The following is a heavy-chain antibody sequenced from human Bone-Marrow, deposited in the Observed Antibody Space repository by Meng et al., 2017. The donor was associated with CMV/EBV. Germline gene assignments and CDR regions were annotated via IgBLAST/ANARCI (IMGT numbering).Heavy chain of an antibody. CDR1: GLSFISFW. D-gene: IGHD2-15*01. V-gene: IGHV3-7*01. Sequence: GGSLRLSCEMSGLSFISFWMVWVRQAPGKGLEGVATIDHDGSEKFYVDSVKGRFTISRDNAKNSLHLQMDSLRAEDTAVYYCARDLYDSWGQGILVTGSS. J-gene: IGHJ4*02. CDR3: ARDLYDS. CDR2: IDHDGSEK.